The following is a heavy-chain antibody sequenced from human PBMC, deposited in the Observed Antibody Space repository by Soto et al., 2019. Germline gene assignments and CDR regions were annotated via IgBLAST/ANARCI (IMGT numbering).Heavy chain of an antibody. V-gene: IGHV3-23*01. CDR2: ISGSGGST. CDR3: AKSSPIVVVPAAVDY. D-gene: IGHD2-2*01. CDR1: GFTFSIYA. Sequence: GGSLRLSCAASGFTFSIYAMSWFRQAPGKGLEWVSAISGSGGSTYYADSVKGRFTISRDNSKNTLYLQMNSLRAEDTAVYYCAKSSPIVVVPAAVDYWGQGTLVPVSA. J-gene: IGHJ4*02.